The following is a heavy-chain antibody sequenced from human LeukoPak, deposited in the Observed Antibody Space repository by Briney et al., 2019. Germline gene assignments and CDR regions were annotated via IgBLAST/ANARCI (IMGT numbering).Heavy chain of an antibody. Sequence: PSETLSLTCAVYGGSFSGYYWSWIRQPPGKGLEWIGEINHSGSTNYNPSLKSRVTISVDTSKNQFSLKLSSVTAADTAVYYCARSGYGSGAFDYWGQGTLVTVSS. J-gene: IGHJ4*02. D-gene: IGHD3-10*01. V-gene: IGHV4-34*01. CDR2: INHSGST. CDR1: GGSFSGYY. CDR3: ARSGYGSGAFDY.